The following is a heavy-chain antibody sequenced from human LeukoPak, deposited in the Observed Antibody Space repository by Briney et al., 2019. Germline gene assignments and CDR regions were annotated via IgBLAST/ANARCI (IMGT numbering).Heavy chain of an antibody. CDR1: GYTFTSYD. J-gene: IGHJ4*02. Sequence: ASVKVSCKASGYTFTSYDINWVRQATGQGLEWMGWMNPNSGNTGYAQKFRGRVTITRNTSISTAYMELSSLRSEDTAVYYCAREHSSSWDQFDYWGQGTLVTVSS. D-gene: IGHD6-13*01. CDR3: AREHSSSWDQFDY. V-gene: IGHV1-8*03. CDR2: MNPNSGNT.